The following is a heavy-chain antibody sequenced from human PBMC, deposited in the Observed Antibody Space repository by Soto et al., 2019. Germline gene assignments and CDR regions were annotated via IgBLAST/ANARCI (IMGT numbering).Heavy chain of an antibody. Sequence: GGSLRLSCAASGFTFSSYSMNWVRQAPGKGLEWVSSISSSSSYIYYADSVKGRFTISRDNAKNSLYLQMNSLRAEDSAVYYCARDRNSGSYYDFDDWGQGTLVTVSS. J-gene: IGHJ4*02. CDR1: GFTFSSYS. CDR2: ISSSSSYI. CDR3: ARDRNSGSYYDFDD. D-gene: IGHD1-26*01. V-gene: IGHV3-21*01.